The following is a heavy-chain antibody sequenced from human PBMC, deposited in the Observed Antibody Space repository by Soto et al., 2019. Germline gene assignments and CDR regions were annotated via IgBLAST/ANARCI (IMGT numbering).Heavy chain of an antibody. Sequence: SETLSLTCTVSGGSISSYYWSWIRQPPGKGLEWIGYIYYSGSTNYNPSLKSRVTISVDTSKNQFSLKLHSMTAADTAVYYCERHFSVDYLDYWRQGALVTVS. CDR3: ERHFSVDYLDY. V-gene: IGHV4-59*08. CDR1: GGSISSYY. CDR2: IYYSGST. J-gene: IGHJ4*02.